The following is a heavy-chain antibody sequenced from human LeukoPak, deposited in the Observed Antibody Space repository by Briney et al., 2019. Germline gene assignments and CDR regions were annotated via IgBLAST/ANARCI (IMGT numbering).Heavy chain of an antibody. D-gene: IGHD2-2*01. CDR1: GFTFSSYS. CDR2: ISSSSSTI. Sequence: GGSLRLSCAAPGFTFSSYSMNWVRQAPGKGLEWVSYISSSSSTIYYADSVKGRFTISKDNAKNSLYLQMNSLRAEDTAVYYCARAPTVLVGYCSSSSCQADYWGQGTLVTVSS. V-gene: IGHV3-48*01. CDR3: ARAPTVLVGYCSSSSCQADY. J-gene: IGHJ4*02.